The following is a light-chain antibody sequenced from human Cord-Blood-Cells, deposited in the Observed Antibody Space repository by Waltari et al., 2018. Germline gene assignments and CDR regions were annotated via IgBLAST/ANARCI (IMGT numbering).Light chain of an antibody. CDR1: SSDVGSYNL. CDR2: EGS. CDR3: CSYAGSSTWV. Sequence: QSALTQPASVSGSPGQSITISCTGPSSDVGSYNLVSWYQQQPGKAPKPMIYEGSKRPSGVSNRFSGSKSGNTASLTISGLQAEDEADYYCCSYAGSSTWVFGGGTKLTVL. J-gene: IGLJ3*02. V-gene: IGLV2-23*01.